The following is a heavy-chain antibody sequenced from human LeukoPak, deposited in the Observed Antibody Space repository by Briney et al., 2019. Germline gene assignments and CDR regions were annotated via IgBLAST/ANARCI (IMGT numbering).Heavy chain of an antibody. J-gene: IGHJ4*02. Sequence: GGSLRLSCAASGFTFSSYWMHWVRQAPGKGLVWVSRINGDGSITGYADSVKGRFTISRDNSKNTLYLQMNSLRVEDTAVYYCAAINIAQLPIRVYWGQGTLVTVSS. CDR1: GFTFSSYW. CDR2: INGDGSIT. V-gene: IGHV3-74*01. CDR3: AAINIAQLPIRVY. D-gene: IGHD5-24*01.